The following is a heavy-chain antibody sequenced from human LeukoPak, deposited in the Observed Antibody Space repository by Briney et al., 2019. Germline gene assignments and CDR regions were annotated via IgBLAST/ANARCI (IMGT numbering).Heavy chain of an antibody. D-gene: IGHD5-12*01. J-gene: IGHJ6*03. CDR1: GFTFSDYY. V-gene: IGHV3-11*01. Sequence: PGGSLRLSCAASGFTFSDYYMSWIRQAPGKGREWVSYISSSGSAIYYADSVKGGFTISRDNAKNSLYLQMNSLRAEDTAVYYCARDRAESVATTPLHYYYYYYMDVWGKGTTVTVSS. CDR3: ARDRAESVATTPLHYYYYYYMDV. CDR2: ISSSGSAI.